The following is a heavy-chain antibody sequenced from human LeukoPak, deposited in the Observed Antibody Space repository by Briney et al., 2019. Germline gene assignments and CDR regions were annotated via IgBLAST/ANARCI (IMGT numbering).Heavy chain of an antibody. V-gene: IGHV1-8*03. CDR2: MNPNSGNT. CDR1: GYTFTNFD. J-gene: IGHJ5*02. Sequence: ASVKVSCKASGYTFTNFDINWVRQATGQGLEWMGWMNPNSGNTGYPQKFQGRVTITRNTSISTVYMELSSLGSDDTAVYYCARTQGSGLNWFDPWGQGTLVTVSS. CDR3: ARTQGSGLNWFDP.